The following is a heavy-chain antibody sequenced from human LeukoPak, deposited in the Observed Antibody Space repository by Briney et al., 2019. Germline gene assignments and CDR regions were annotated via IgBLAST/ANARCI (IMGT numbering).Heavy chain of an antibody. J-gene: IGHJ4*02. Sequence: GGSLRLSCAASGFTFSSYWMSWVRQAPGKGLEWVANIKQDGSEKYYVDSVKGRFTISRDNAKNSLYLQMNSLRAEDTAVYYCAKDGSVVVVGYYFDYWGQGTLVTVSS. CDR3: AKDGSVVVVGYYFDY. V-gene: IGHV3-7*01. CDR2: IKQDGSEK. CDR1: GFTFSSYW. D-gene: IGHD2-15*01.